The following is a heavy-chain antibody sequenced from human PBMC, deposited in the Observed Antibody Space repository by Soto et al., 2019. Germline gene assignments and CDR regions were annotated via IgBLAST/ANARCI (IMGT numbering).Heavy chain of an antibody. CDR2: LSGSGTST. J-gene: IGHJ4*02. CDR3: AKATTNGGWFNPFDS. V-gene: IGHV3-23*01. CDR1: GFSFVNYA. D-gene: IGHD6-19*01. Sequence: PGGFLRLFCAASGFSFVNYAMNWVRQAPGKGLEWVSGLSGSGTSTYYADSVKGRFTISRDNSRDTLFLQMNSLTADDTAVYYCAKATTNGGWFNPFDSWGQGARVTVS.